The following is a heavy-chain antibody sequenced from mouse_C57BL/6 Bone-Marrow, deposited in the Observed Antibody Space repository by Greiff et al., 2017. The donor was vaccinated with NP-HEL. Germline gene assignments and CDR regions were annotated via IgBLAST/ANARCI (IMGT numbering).Heavy chain of an antibody. J-gene: IGHJ2*01. CDR1: GYAFSSYW. Sequence: QVQLQQSGAELVKPGASVKISCKASGYAFSSYWMNWVKQRPGKGLEWIGQIYPGDGDTNYNGKFKGKATLTADTSSSTAYLPLSSLTSEDSAVYFGAREGGRVDDYGGQGTTLTVSS. V-gene: IGHV1-80*01. CDR3: AREGGRVDDY. CDR2: IYPGDGDT. D-gene: IGHD1-1*01.